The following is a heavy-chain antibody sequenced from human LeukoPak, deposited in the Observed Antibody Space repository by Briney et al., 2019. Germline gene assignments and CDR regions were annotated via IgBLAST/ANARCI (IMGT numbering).Heavy chain of an antibody. J-gene: IGHJ4*02. CDR3: ARGWTYYYDSSGYKLFDY. D-gene: IGHD3-22*01. CDR1: GFTFSSYG. CDR2: ISYDGSNK. V-gene: IGHV3-30*03. Sequence: GRSLRLSCAASGFTFSSYGMHWVRQAPGKGLEWVAVISYDGSNKYYADSVKGRFTISRDNSKNTLYLQMNSLRAEDTAVYYCARGWTYYYDSSGYKLFDYWGQGTLVTVSS.